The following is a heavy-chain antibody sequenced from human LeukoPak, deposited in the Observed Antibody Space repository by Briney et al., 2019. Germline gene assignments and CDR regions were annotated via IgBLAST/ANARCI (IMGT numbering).Heavy chain of an antibody. Sequence: SETLSLTCAVSGYSISSGYYWGWIRQPPGKGLEWIGSIYHSGSTYYNPSLKSRVTISVDTSKNQFSLKLSSVTAADTAVYYCARAVYDFWSGYPISRVFDYWGQGTLVTVSS. J-gene: IGHJ4*02. D-gene: IGHD3-3*01. CDR3: ARAVYDFWSGYPISRVFDY. CDR2: IYHSGST. V-gene: IGHV4-38-2*01. CDR1: GYSISSGYY.